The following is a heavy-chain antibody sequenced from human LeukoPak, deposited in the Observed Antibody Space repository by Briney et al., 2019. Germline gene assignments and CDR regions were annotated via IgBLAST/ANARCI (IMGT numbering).Heavy chain of an antibody. J-gene: IGHJ4*02. V-gene: IGHV4-59*01. CDR2: TYDRGSS. CDR3: ARGWASSWYYFDF. CDR1: GGSMRNYY. D-gene: IGHD2-2*01. Sequence: PSETLSLTCAVSGGSMRNYYWSWIRQPPGKGLEWIGYTYDRGSSSYNPSLRSRVSISIDTSKNQFSLNLSSVTAADTAVYYCARGWASSWYYFDFWGQGTLVTVSS.